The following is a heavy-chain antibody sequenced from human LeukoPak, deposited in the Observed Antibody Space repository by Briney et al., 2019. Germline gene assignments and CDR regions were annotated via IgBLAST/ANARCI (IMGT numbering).Heavy chain of an antibody. V-gene: IGHV4-39*01. J-gene: IGHJ3*02. Sequence: PSRTLSLTCTVSGGSLSSSSYYWGWIRQPPGKGLEWIGCIYSSGSTYYNPSLMSRVTISVDTSKSQFSLKLSSVTAADTAVYYCARLGGSGDTFGIWGQGTMVTVSS. D-gene: IGHD3-10*01. CDR3: ARLGGSGDTFGI. CDR2: IYSSGST. CDR1: GGSLSSSSYY.